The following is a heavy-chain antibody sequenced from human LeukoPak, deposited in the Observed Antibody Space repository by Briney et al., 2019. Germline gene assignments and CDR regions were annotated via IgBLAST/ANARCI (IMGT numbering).Heavy chain of an antibody. V-gene: IGHV4-4*07. CDR3: ARDLIVGGNGNRFDP. J-gene: IGHJ5*02. D-gene: IGHD1-26*01. Sequence: SETLSLTCTVSGGSIRSYYWSWIRQPAGKGLEWIGRIYSIGSTNYNPSLKSRVTMSVDTSKNQFSLKLSSVTAADTAVYSCARDLIVGGNGNRFDPWGQGTLVTVSS. CDR1: GGSIRSYY. CDR2: IYSIGST.